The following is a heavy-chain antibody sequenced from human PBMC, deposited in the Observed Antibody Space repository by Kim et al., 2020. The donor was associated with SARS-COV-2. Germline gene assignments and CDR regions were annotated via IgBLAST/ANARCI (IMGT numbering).Heavy chain of an antibody. CDR2: IRQDGNKK. V-gene: IGHV3-7*01. D-gene: IGHD1-1*01. CDR1: GFTFTSYW. J-gene: IGHJ4*02. CDR3: AREGTGGFDK. Sequence: GGSLRLSCAASGFTFTSYWMSWVRQAPGKGLEWVANIRQDGNKKDYVDSVEGRFTISRDNAKSSLYLQMDSLRAEDTAVYYCAREGTGGFDKWGQGTLVTAAS.